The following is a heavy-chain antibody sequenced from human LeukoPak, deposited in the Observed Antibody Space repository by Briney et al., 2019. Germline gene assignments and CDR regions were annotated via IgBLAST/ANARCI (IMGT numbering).Heavy chain of an antibody. D-gene: IGHD2-15*01. J-gene: IGHJ4*02. CDR1: GFPFSGSG. CDR2: SGDSDGST. CDR3: AKGGCRGTCNPLAY. Sequence: PGGSLRLSCAASGFPFSGSGMSWVRQAPGKGLEWISSSGDSDGSTYYADSLKGRFTISRDNSKNTLYLLMNNLRAEDTAVYYCAKGGCRGTCNPLAYWGQGALVTVSP. V-gene: IGHV3-23*01.